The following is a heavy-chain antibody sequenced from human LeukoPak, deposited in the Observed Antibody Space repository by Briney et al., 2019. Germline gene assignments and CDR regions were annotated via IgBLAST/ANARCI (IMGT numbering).Heavy chain of an antibody. V-gene: IGHV3-7*01. CDR1: GFTFSSYW. D-gene: IGHD3-10*01. CDR3: ARLGTYGSGSYSSFDAFDI. J-gene: IGHJ3*02. Sequence: PGGSLRLSCAASGFTFSSYWMSWVRQAPGKGLEWVANIKQDGSEKYYVDSVKGRFTISTDNAKNSLYLQMNSLRAEDTAVYYCARLGTYGSGSYSSFDAFDIWGQGTMVTVSS. CDR2: IKQDGSEK.